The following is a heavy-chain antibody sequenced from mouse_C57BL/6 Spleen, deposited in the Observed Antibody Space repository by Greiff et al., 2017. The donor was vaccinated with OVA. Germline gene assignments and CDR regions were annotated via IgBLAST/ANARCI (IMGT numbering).Heavy chain of an antibody. CDR3: ARGGVVATDYYAMDY. Sequence: QVQLQQPGAELVKPGASVKLSCKASGYTFTSYWMHWVKQRPGQGLEWIGMIHPNSGSTNYNEKFTSKATLTVDKSPSTAYMQLRCLTSEDSAVYYCARGGVVATDYYAMDYWGQGTSVTVSS. CDR2: IHPNSGST. J-gene: IGHJ4*01. CDR1: GYTFTSYW. D-gene: IGHD1-1*01. V-gene: IGHV1-64*01.